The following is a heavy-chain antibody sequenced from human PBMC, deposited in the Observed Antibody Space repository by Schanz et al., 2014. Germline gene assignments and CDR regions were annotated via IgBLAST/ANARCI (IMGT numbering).Heavy chain of an antibody. CDR2: MNPNSGNP. D-gene: IGHD2-8*02. Sequence: QVQLIQSGAEVKKPGASVKVSCTASGYTFTSYDINWVRQAPGQGLEWLGWMNPNSGNPGFAQKFRGRVTMTRNNSMSTVYMELSRLRSDDTAMYYSATMWGYCTAATCQILEVLDVWGQGTMVTVSS. CDR1: GYTFTSYD. V-gene: IGHV1-8*01. J-gene: IGHJ3*01. CDR3: ATMWGYCTAATCQILEVLDV.